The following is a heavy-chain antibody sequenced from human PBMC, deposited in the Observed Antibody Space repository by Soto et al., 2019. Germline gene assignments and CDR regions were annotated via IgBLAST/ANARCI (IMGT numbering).Heavy chain of an antibody. CDR2: ISYHGVDK. V-gene: IGHV3-30-3*01. Sequence: GGSLRLSCTVSGFTFSSHAIHWVRQAPGKGLEWVALISYHGVDKFYADSVKGRFTISRDSRKNTVYLQMDSLRGEDTAVYYCARDAAEGLTISDYAMDLWGEGTTVTVCS. CDR3: ARDAAEGLTISDYAMDL. CDR1: GFTFSSHA. D-gene: IGHD4-4*01. J-gene: IGHJ6*02.